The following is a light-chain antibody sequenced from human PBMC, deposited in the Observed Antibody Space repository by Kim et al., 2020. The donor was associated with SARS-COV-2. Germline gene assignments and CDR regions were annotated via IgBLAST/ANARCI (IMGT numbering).Light chain of an antibody. V-gene: IGKV1-39*01. CDR1: QSINTY. CDR3: QQSYSTPLT. Sequence: SASVGDRVTITCRASQSINTYLNWYQQKPGKAPNLLIYAASSLQSGVPSRFSGSGSGTDFTLTISSLQPEDFATYYCQQSYSTPLTFGGGTKLEI. CDR2: AAS. J-gene: IGKJ4*01.